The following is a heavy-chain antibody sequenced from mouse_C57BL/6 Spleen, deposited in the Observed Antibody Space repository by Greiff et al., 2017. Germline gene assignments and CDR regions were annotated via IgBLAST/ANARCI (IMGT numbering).Heavy chain of an antibody. V-gene: IGHV5-4*01. Sequence: EVQRVESGGGLVKPGGSLKLSCAASGFTFSSYAMSWVRQTPEKRLEWVATISDGGSYTYYPDNVKGRFTISRDNAKNNLYLQMSHLKSEDTAMYYCATAHYDYDPYYFDYWGQGTTLTVSS. J-gene: IGHJ2*01. D-gene: IGHD2-4*01. CDR3: ATAHYDYDPYYFDY. CDR2: ISDGGSYT. CDR1: GFTFSSYA.